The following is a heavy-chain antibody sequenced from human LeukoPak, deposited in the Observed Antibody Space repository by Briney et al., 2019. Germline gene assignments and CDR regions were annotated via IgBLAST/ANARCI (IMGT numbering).Heavy chain of an antibody. CDR3: AKGWTTVTQGYFDY. V-gene: IGHV3-30-3*01. Sequence: QSGGSLRLSCAASGFTFSSYAMHWVRQAPGKGLEWVAVISYDGSNKYYADSVKGRFTISRDNSKNTLYLQMNSLRAEDTAVYYCAKGWTTVTQGYFDYWGQGTLVTVSS. D-gene: IGHD4-11*01. CDR2: ISYDGSNK. J-gene: IGHJ4*02. CDR1: GFTFSSYA.